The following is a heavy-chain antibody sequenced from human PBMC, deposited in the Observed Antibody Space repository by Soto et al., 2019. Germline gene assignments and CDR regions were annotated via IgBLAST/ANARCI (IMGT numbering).Heavy chain of an antibody. D-gene: IGHD3-3*02. CDR2: ISGSGGST. CDR1: GFTFSSYA. Sequence: EVQLLESGGGLVQPGGSLRLSCAASGFTFSSYAMSWVRQAPGKGLEWVSAISGSGGSTYYADSVKGRFTISRDNSKNTLYLQMNSLRAEDTAVYYCANAHGLAFQFDYWGQGTLVTVSS. J-gene: IGHJ4*02. CDR3: ANAHGLAFQFDY. V-gene: IGHV3-23*01.